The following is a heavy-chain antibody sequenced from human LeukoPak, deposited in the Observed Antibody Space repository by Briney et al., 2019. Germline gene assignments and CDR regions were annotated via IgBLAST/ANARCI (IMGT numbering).Heavy chain of an antibody. CDR3: ARSYGGNSPLY. CDR2: IYYSGRT. D-gene: IGHD4-23*01. Sequence: SETLSLTCTVSGGSVSSGTYYWSWIRQPPGKGLEWIGYIYYSGRTNYNPSLKSRVTISVDTSKNQFSLKLSSVTAADTAVYYCARSYGGNSPLYWGQGALVTVSS. CDR1: GGSVSSGTYY. J-gene: IGHJ4*02. V-gene: IGHV4-61*01.